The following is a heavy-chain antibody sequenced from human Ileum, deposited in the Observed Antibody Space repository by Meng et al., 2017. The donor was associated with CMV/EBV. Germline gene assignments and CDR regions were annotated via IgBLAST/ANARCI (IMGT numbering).Heavy chain of an antibody. V-gene: IGHV4-34*01. J-gene: IGHJ4*02. CDR1: SFSGYY. CDR2: IDHFGGT. D-gene: IGHD6-19*01. Sequence: SFSGYYWNWIRQPPGKGLEWIGEIDHFGGTSYNPSLKSRVTISLHTSNNQFSLNVTSVTAADTAVYYCARGYHGPGIAVTGADVDYWGQGTLVTVSS. CDR3: ARGYHGPGIAVTGADVDY.